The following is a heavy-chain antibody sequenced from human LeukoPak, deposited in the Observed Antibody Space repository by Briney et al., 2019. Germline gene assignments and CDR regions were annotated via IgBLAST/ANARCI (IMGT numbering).Heavy chain of an antibody. CDR2: TGSTGVST. CDR3: AKDPGVVPAHYFDS. Sequence: GGSLRLSCAASGFTFSGYAMNWVRQAPGKGLEWVSGTGSTGVSTFYADSVKGRFTVSRDNSKNTLSLQMNSLRAEDTAVYYCAKDPGVVPAHYFDSWGQGTLVTVSS. D-gene: IGHD2-2*01. J-gene: IGHJ4*02. V-gene: IGHV3-23*01. CDR1: GFTFSGYA.